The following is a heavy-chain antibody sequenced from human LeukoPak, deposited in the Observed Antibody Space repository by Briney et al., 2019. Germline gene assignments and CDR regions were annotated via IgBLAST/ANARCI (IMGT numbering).Heavy chain of an antibody. V-gene: IGHV3-23*01. J-gene: IGHJ4*02. D-gene: IGHD5-24*01. CDR2: IKSGGWA. CDR3: AKEGERWLQLLLDY. CDR1: GFTFANYA. Sequence: PGGSLRLSCTGSGFTFANYAMVWVRQTPGKELQWVSAIKSGGWADYAGSVQGRFTMSRDNSKNTVFLQMNSLRAEGTAVYYCAKEGERWLQLLLDYWGQGTLVTVSS.